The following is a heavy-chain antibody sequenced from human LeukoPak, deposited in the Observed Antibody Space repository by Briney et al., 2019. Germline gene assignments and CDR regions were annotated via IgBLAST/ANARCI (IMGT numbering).Heavy chain of an antibody. D-gene: IGHD5-18*01. Sequence: SETLSLTCTVSGGSISSYYWSWIRQPPGKGLERIRYIYSSGSTNYNPSLKSRVTISVDTSKNQFSLKLSSVTAADTAVYYCARVQAGYSYGFDPWGQGTLVTVSS. CDR3: ARVQAGYSYGFDP. V-gene: IGHV4-59*01. J-gene: IGHJ5*02. CDR1: GGSISSYY. CDR2: IYSSGST.